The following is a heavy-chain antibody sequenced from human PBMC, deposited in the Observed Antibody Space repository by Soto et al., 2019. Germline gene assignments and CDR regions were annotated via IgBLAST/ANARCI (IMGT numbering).Heavy chain of an antibody. V-gene: IGHV1-69*08. CDR3: ARDLGLGGNAFDI. Sequence: QVQLVQSGAEVKKPGSSVKVSCKASGGTFSSYTISWVRQAPGQGLEWMGRIIPILGIANYAQKFQGRVTXTXDXXTSTAYMELSSLRSEDTAVYYCARDLGLGGNAFDIWGQGTMVTVSS. J-gene: IGHJ3*02. D-gene: IGHD7-27*01. CDR1: GGTFSSYT. CDR2: IIPILGIA.